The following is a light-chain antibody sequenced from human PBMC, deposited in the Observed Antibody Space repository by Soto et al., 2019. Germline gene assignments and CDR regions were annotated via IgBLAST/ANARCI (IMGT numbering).Light chain of an antibody. CDR2: DDS. CDR3: QVWDIASDVV. Sequence: SYELTQPPLVSVAPGQTARVTCGGDNIGSKSVHWFHQKPGQAPVLVVFDDSDRPPGIPERFSGSNSGNTATLTINRVEAGDEADYYCQVWDIASDVVFGGGTKVTVL. J-gene: IGLJ2*01. V-gene: IGLV3-21*02. CDR1: NIGSKS.